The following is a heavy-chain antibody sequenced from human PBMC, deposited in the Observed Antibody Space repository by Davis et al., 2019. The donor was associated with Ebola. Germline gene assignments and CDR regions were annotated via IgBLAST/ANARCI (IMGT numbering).Heavy chain of an antibody. Sequence: PGGSLRLSCAASGFTFSSYGMSWVRQAPGKGLECVSSITSSGANTYYTDSVKGRFTISRDNSKNTLHLQMNSLRAEDTAIYHCAKSGVSACGGDCHGGVDCWGQGTLVTVSS. CDR3: AKSGVSACGGDCHGGVDC. D-gene: IGHD2-21*02. J-gene: IGHJ4*02. CDR2: ITSSGANT. CDR1: GFTFSSYG. V-gene: IGHV3-23*01.